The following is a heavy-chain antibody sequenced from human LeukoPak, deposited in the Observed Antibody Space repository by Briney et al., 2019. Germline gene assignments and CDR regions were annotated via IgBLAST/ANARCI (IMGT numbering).Heavy chain of an antibody. V-gene: IGHV3-11*01. J-gene: IGHJ4*02. CDR1: GFTFSDYY. D-gene: IGHD6-19*01. Sequence: NAGGSLRLSCAASGFTFSDYYMSWIRQAPGKGLEWVSYISSSGSTIYYAGSVKGRFTISRDNAKNSLYLQMNSLRAEDTAVYYCASRLHSSGWYFSPYNWGQGTLVTVSS. CDR2: ISSSGSTI. CDR3: ASRLHSSGWYFSPYN.